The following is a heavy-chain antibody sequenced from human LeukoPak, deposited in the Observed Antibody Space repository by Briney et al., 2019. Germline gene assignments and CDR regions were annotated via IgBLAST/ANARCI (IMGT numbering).Heavy chain of an antibody. V-gene: IGHV4-34*01. D-gene: IGHD4-11*01. CDR2: INHSGST. CDR3: ARRNSNPADDY. Sequence: SETLSLTCAVYGGSFSGYYWSWIRQPPGKGLEWIGEINHSGSTNYNPSLKSRVTISVDTSKNQFSLKLSSVTAADTAVYYCARRNSNPADDYWGQGTLVTVSS. CDR1: GGSFSGYY. J-gene: IGHJ4*02.